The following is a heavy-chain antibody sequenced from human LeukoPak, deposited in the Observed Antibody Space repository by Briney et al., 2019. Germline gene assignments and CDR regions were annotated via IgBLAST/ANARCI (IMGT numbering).Heavy chain of an antibody. V-gene: IGHV1-46*01. Sequence: GASVKVSCKASGYTFGAYYMHWVRQAPGQGLEWMGIINPSGGSTSYAQKFQGRVTMTRDTSTSTVYMELSSLRSEDTAVYYCARGEYYYDSSGEGDKEFDYWGQGTLVTVSS. D-gene: IGHD3-22*01. CDR2: INPSGGST. J-gene: IGHJ4*02. CDR3: ARGEYYYDSSGEGDKEFDY. CDR1: GYTFGAYY.